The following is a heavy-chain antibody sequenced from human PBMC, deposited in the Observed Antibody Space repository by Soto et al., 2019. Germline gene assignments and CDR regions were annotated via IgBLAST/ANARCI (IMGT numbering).Heavy chain of an antibody. CDR2: INPKSGGT. D-gene: IGHD1-26*01. Sequence: ASVKVSCKASGYTFTVYYMHWVRQAPGQGLEWMGWINPKSGGTMYPQKFQGRVTMTWDTSISTAYMALTRLRSDDTAVYYCARDPAKGGGSAVFDYWGQGTLVTVSS. V-gene: IGHV1-2*02. CDR1: GYTFTVYY. J-gene: IGHJ4*02. CDR3: ARDPAKGGGSAVFDY.